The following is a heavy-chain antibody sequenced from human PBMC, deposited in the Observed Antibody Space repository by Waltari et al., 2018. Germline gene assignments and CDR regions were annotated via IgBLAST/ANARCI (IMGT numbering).Heavy chain of an antibody. CDR2: IIPMCGIP. CDR3: ARHELGISQYYYTMYV. J-gene: IGHJ6*02. Sequence: HVQLVQSGAEVKKPGSSVKVSCTASGGSFGGYPISWVRQAPGQGLEWVGGIIPMCGIPDYSQKFQDRLTITADESANTAYMELSSLRSEDTAVYYCARHELGISQYYYTMYVWGQGSTVTVSS. V-gene: IGHV1-69*12. CDR1: GGSFGGYP. D-gene: IGHD3-3*01.